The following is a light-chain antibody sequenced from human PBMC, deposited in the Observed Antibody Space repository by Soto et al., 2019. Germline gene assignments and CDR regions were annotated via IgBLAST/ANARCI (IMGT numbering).Light chain of an antibody. V-gene: IGKV1-5*03. CDR3: QHYNTYPWT. J-gene: IGKJ1*01. CDR2: KAS. Sequence: DIQLPQSPSFLSASVGARVTITCRASQSISSWVAWYKTTPGKAPNLLIHKASHLESGVPSRVSGIGYGTAVTLTISSLQPGEGATYYCQHYNTYPWTFGQGTKVDIK. CDR1: QSISSW.